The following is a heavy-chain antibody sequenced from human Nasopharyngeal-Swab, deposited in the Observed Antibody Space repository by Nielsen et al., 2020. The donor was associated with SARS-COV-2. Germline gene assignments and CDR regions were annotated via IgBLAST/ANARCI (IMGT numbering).Heavy chain of an antibody. CDR3: AREATVTASDRFDP. D-gene: IGHD4-17*01. CDR2: ISAYNGNT. V-gene: IGHV1-18*01. J-gene: IGHJ5*02. Sequence: ASVKVSCKASGYTFTSYGISWVRQAPGQGLEWMGWISAYNGNTNYAQKLQGRVTMTTDTSTSTAYTELRSLRSDDTAVYYCAREATVTASDRFDPWGQGTLVTVSS. CDR1: GYTFTSYG.